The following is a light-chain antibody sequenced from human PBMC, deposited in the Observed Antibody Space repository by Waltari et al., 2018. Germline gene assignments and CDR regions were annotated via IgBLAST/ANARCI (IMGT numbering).Light chain of an antibody. V-gene: IGLV2-23*02. CDR1: SSDVGNYNL. Sequence: QSGLTPPASVSGSPGQSITISCTGTSSDVGNYNLFSWYQQYAGKAPKLMVYEVTKRASGVSDRFSGSKSGNTASLTISGLQSEDEADYYCCSYVGLGIYVFGTGTKVTVL. CDR3: CSYVGLGIYV. J-gene: IGLJ1*01. CDR2: EVT.